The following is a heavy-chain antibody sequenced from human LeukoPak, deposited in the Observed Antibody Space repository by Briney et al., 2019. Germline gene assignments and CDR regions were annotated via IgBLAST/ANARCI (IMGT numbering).Heavy chain of an antibody. Sequence: GGSLRLSCAASGFTFSSYAMSCVRQAPGKWLEWVSSISVSGGSTYYADSVKGRFTIARDNSKNTLYLQINSLRAEDTAVYYCARDSYGDSTIYYFDYWDQGTLVAVSS. CDR3: ARDSYGDSTIYYFDY. CDR1: GFTFSSYA. D-gene: IGHD4-17*01. V-gene: IGHV3-23*01. CDR2: ISVSGGST. J-gene: IGHJ4*02.